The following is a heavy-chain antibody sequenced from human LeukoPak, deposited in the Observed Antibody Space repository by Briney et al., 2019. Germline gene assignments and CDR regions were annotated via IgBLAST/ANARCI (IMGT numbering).Heavy chain of an antibody. CDR1: GYTFTSYA. Sequence: ASVKVSCKASGYTFTSYAMHWVRQAPGQRLEWMGWINAGNGNTKYSQKFRGRVTITRDTSASTAYMELSSLRSEDTAVYYCASADPTYYDFWSGYYTGDYYYGMDVWGQGTTVTVSS. D-gene: IGHD3-3*01. J-gene: IGHJ6*02. CDR2: INAGNGNT. V-gene: IGHV1-3*01. CDR3: ASADPTYYDFWSGYYTGDYYYGMDV.